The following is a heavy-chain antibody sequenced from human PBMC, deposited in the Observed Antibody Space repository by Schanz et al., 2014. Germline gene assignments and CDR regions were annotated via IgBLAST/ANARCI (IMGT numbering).Heavy chain of an antibody. CDR2: THYSGST. CDR3: AISGYSAKWYRNKGPEY. CDR1: GGSINSGDYY. Sequence: QVQLQESGPGLVKPSQTLSLTCTVSGGSINSGDYYWSWIRQHPGKGLEWIGYTHYSGSTYYNRSLKSRVTISVDTSKNQLSLKLYSVTVADTAVYYCAISGYSAKWYRNKGPEYWGQGTLVTVSS. J-gene: IGHJ4*02. D-gene: IGHD6-13*01. V-gene: IGHV4-31*03.